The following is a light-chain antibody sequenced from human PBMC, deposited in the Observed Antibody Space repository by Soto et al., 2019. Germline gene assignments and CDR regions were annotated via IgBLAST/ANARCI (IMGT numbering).Light chain of an antibody. CDR3: QQYNNWPHT. J-gene: IGKJ2*01. V-gene: IGKV3-15*01. CDR1: QSVSSN. Sequence: EIVMTQSPATLSVSPGERATLSCRASQSVSSNLAWHQQKPGQAPRLLMYGASTRATGIPARFSGSGSGTEFTLTISSLQSEEFAVYYCQQYNNWPHTFGQGTKLEIK. CDR2: GAS.